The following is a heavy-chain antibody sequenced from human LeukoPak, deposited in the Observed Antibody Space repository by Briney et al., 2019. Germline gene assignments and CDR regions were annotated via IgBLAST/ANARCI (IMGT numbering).Heavy chain of an antibody. V-gene: IGHV3-74*01. J-gene: IGHJ4*02. CDR1: GFTFSSYW. CDR2: INSDGSST. CDR3: VPTTLALFDY. D-gene: IGHD2/OR15-2a*01. Sequence: GGSLRLSCAASGFTFSSYWMHWVRQAPGKGLVWVSRINSDGSSTSYADSVKGRFTISRDNAKNSLYLQMNSLRAEDTAVYYCVPTTLALFDYWGQGTLVTVSS.